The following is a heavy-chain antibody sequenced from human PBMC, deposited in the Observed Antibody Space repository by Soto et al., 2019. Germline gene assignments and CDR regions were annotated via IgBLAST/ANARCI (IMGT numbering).Heavy chain of an antibody. CDR1: GFAFNDYG. CDR2: LSWKGRSI. V-gene: IGHV3-9*01. J-gene: IGHJ2*01. D-gene: IGHD4-17*01. Sequence: EVQLVGSGGGLGQPGRSRRLSCAASGFAFNDYGMHWVRQAPGKGMEWVAGLSWKGRSIGYADSVKGRFTISRDNAKNSLYLQMNRLRVEDTALYYCATDIHGDNFLYFDFWGRGTLVTVSS. CDR3: ATDIHGDNFLYFDF.